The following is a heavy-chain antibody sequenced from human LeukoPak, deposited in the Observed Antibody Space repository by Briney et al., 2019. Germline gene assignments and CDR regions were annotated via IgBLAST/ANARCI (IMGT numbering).Heavy chain of an antibody. CDR3: ARDAREGMDV. V-gene: IGHV4-59*01. CDR1: GDSISSYY. J-gene: IGHJ6*02. Sequence: SETLSLTCTVSGDSISSYYWSWIRQPPGRGLEWIGYIYYSGNTNYNPSLKSRVVISVDTSRNRFSLKLYSVTAADTAVYYCARDAREGMDVWGQGTTVTVSS. CDR2: IYYSGNT.